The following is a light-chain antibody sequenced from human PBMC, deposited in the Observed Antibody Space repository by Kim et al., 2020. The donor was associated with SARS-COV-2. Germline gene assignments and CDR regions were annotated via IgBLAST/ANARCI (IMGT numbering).Light chain of an antibody. CDR3: QQRSNWPPLT. V-gene: IGKV3-11*01. CDR2: DAS. Sequence: EIVLTQSPATLSLSPGERATLSCRASQSINTYLAWYQQKPGQAPRLLIYDASSRATGIPARFSGSGSGTDFTLTISSLEPEDFAVYYCQQRSNWPPLTFGGGTKVYIK. J-gene: IGKJ4*01. CDR1: QSINTY.